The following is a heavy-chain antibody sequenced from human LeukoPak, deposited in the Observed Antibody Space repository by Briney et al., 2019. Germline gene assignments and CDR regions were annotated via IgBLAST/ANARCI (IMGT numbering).Heavy chain of an antibody. J-gene: IGHJ4*02. CDR3: ARAELRFLEWLSDRFDY. D-gene: IGHD3-3*01. Sequence: GSLRLPCAASGFTFSDYYMNWIRQAPGKGLEWVSYISSSGSTIYYADSVKGRFTISRDNAKNSLYLQMNSLRAEDTAVYYCARAELRFLEWLSDRFDYWGQGTLVTVSS. CDR2: ISSSGSTI. CDR1: GFTFSDYY. V-gene: IGHV3-11*04.